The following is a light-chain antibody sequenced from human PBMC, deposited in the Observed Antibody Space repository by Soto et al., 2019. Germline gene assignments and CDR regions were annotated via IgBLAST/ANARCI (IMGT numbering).Light chain of an antibody. Sequence: DIQMTQSPYSLSATVGDRVIITCRASQSISSYLNWYQQKPGKAPKLLIYGASNLQSGVPSRFSGSGSGTEFTLTISSLQPDDFATYYCQQYDTYWTFGQGTKVDIK. CDR1: QSISSY. V-gene: IGKV1-5*01. J-gene: IGKJ1*01. CDR2: GAS. CDR3: QQYDTYWT.